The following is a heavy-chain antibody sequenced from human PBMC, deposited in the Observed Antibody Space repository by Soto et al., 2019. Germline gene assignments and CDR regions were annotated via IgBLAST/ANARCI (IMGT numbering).Heavy chain of an antibody. D-gene: IGHD2-8*01. CDR2: INASNGDT. Sequence: ASVKVSCKASGYTFTSYYMHWVRQAPGQGLEWMGRINASNGDTSNAQKFQGRVTMTRDTSTTTAYLELRSLTSDDTAVYYCAKNGHPPYYYYGMDVWGQGTTVTVSS. CDR3: AKNGHPPYYYYGMDV. CDR1: GYTFTSYY. V-gene: IGHV1-46*01. J-gene: IGHJ6*02.